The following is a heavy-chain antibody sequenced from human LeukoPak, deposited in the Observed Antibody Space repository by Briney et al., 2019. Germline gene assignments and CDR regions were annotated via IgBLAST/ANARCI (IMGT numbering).Heavy chain of an antibody. CDR1: AFTFTDYA. Sequence: GGSLRLSCAASAFTFTDYAMRWVRQAPGKGLGWVAVISYDGTNKYYADSVKGRFTISRDDSKNTLYLQMNSLRADDTAVYYCARVTSRVVEMATIGLDYWGQGTLVTVSS. D-gene: IGHD5-24*01. V-gene: IGHV3-30*08. J-gene: IGHJ4*02. CDR2: ISYDGTNK. CDR3: ARVTSRVVEMATIGLDY.